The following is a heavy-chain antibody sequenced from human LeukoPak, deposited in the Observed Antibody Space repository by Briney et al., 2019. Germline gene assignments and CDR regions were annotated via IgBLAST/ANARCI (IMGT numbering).Heavy chain of an antibody. CDR1: GFTFSSYA. CDR2: ISYDGSNK. Sequence: GGSLRLSCAASGFTFSSYAMHWVRQAPGKGLEWVAVISYDGSNKYYADSVKGRFTISRDNAKNSLYLQMNSLRAEDTAVYYCARGDYGDYHNWFDPWGQGTLVTVSS. CDR3: ARGDYGDYHNWFDP. J-gene: IGHJ5*02. V-gene: IGHV3-30*04. D-gene: IGHD4-17*01.